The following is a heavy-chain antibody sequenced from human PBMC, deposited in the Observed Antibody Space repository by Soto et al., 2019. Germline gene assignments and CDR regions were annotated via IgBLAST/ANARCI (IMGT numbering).Heavy chain of an antibody. V-gene: IGHV3-23*01. CDR2: LSDSGGST. D-gene: IGHD6-13*01. J-gene: IGHJ4*02. CDR3: AKVSSSWYAGFFDL. CDR1: GFTFSSHA. Sequence: EVQLLESGGGLVQPGGSLRLSCTASGFTFSSHAMTWVRQAPGKGLEWVSGLSDSGGSTYYADSVKGRFTISRDNSMNTLYLRMNTLRAEDTAVYYCAKVSSSWYAGFFDLWGKGTLVTVSS.